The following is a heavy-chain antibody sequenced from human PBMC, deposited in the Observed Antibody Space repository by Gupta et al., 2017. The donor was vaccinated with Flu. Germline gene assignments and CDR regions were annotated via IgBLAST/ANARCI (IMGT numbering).Heavy chain of an antibody. CDR3: ARHYGSGSHEAFEV. CDR2: IYRDGTT. J-gene: IGHJ3*01. D-gene: IGHD3-10*01. V-gene: IGHV3-53*02. CDR1: GFIVSSNF. Sequence: EVQLVETGGTLIQPGGSLRIHCEDFGFIVSSNFMSWVRQAPGKGLEWVSIIYRDGTTYYADSVRGRFTLSRDTSQNTLSLQMNSLRAEDTAGYYCARHYGSGSHEAFEVWGQGTRVTVS.